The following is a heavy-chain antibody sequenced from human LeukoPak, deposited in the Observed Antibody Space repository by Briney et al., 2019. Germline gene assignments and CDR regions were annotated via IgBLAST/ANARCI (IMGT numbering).Heavy chain of an antibody. CDR2: ISSSSYI. CDR1: EFTLRNYW. CDR3: SGESGSYYFDY. J-gene: IGHJ4*02. Sequence: GGSLRLSCAASEFTLRNYWMSWVRQAPGKGLEWVSSISSSSYIYYADSVKGRFTISRDNAKNSLYLQMNSLRAEDTAVYYCSGESGSYYFDYWGQGTLVTVSS. D-gene: IGHD1-26*01. V-gene: IGHV3-21*01.